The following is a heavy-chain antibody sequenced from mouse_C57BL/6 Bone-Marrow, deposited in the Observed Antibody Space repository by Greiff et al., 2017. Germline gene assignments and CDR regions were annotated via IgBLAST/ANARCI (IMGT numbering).Heavy chain of an antibody. Sequence: VKVVESGAELVRPGASVTLSCKASGYTFTDYEMHWVKQTPVHGLEWIGAIDPETGGTAYNQKFKGKAILTADKSSSTAYMELRSLTSEDSAVYYCTRSGGTQLPDYWGQGTTLTVSS. J-gene: IGHJ2*01. V-gene: IGHV1-15*01. CDR1: GYTFTDYE. CDR2: IDPETGGT. D-gene: IGHD3-1*01. CDR3: TRSGGTQLPDY.